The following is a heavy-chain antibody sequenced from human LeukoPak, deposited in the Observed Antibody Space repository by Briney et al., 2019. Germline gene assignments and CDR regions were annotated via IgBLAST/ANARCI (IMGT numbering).Heavy chain of an antibody. CDR3: ARDPTVGGIYFDY. J-gene: IGHJ4*02. CDR2: ISSSSSYI. D-gene: IGHD4-23*01. Sequence: GGSLRLYCAASGFTFSSYSMNWVRQAPGKGLEWVSSISSSSSYIYYADSVKGRFTISRDNAKNSLYLQMNSLRAEDTAVYYCARDPTVGGIYFDYWGQGTLVTVSS. CDR1: GFTFSSYS. V-gene: IGHV3-21*01.